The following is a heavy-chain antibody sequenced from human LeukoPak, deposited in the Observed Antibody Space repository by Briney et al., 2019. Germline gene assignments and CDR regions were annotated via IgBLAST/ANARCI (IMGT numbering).Heavy chain of an antibody. D-gene: IGHD1-14*01. V-gene: IGHV4-59*01. CDR1: GGSISSYY. CDR2: IYYSGST. Sequence: SGTLSLTCTVSGGSISSYYWSWIRQPPGKGLEWIGYIYYSGSTNYNPSLKSRVTISVDTSKNQFSLKLSSVTAADTAAYYCARELTGMRAFDIWGQGTMVTVSS. CDR3: ARELTGMRAFDI. J-gene: IGHJ3*02.